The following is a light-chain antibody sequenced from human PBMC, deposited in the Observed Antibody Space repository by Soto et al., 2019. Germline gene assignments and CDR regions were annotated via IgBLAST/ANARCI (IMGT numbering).Light chain of an antibody. CDR3: SSYAGSNRV. Sequence: QSVLTQPPSASGSPGQSVTISCTGTSSDVGGYNYVSWYQQHPGKAPKLMIYEVSKRPSGVPDRFSGSKSGNTASLSVSGLHADDEAAYYCSSYAGSNRVFGTGTKLTVL. V-gene: IGLV2-8*01. CDR2: EVS. CDR1: SSDVGGYNY. J-gene: IGLJ1*01.